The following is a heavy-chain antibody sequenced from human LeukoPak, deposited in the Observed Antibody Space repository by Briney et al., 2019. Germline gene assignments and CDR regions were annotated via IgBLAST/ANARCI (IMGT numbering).Heavy chain of an antibody. D-gene: IGHD2-21*01. J-gene: IGHJ3*02. Sequence: ASVKVSCKASGYTFTGYYMHWVRQAPGQGLEWMGWINPNSGGTNYAQKFQGRVTMTRDTSISTAYMELSRLRSDDTAVYYCARATYCGGDCQGSAFDTWGQGTMVTVSS. V-gene: IGHV1-2*02. CDR1: GYTFTGYY. CDR3: ARATYCGGDCQGSAFDT. CDR2: INPNSGGT.